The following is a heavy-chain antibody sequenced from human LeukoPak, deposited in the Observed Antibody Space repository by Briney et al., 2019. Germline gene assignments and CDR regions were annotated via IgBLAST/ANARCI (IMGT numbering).Heavy chain of an antibody. D-gene: IGHD3-22*01. V-gene: IGHV4-61*05. CDR1: GGSISSSSFY. Sequence: PSETLSLTCTVSGGSISSSSFYWGWIRQSPGKGLEWIGYIHYSGSTNYNPSLKSRLTMSVDTSKNQFSLKLSSVTAADTAVYYCARDIDSSGLHYWGQGTLVTVSS. CDR2: IHYSGST. CDR3: ARDIDSSGLHY. J-gene: IGHJ4*02.